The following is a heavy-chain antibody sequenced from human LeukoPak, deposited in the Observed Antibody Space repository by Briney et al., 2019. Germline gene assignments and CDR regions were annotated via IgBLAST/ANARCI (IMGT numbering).Heavy chain of an antibody. V-gene: IGHV1-46*01. CDR2: INPSGGST. J-gene: IGHJ4*02. CDR3: ARTGYSYGFYY. CDR1: GYTFTSYL. Sequence: ASVKVSCKASGYTFTSYLLHWVRQAPGQGLEWMGKINPSGGSTSYAQKFQGRVTMARDTSTSTVYMELSGLRSEDTAVYYCARTGYSYGFYYWGQGTLVTVSS. D-gene: IGHD5-18*01.